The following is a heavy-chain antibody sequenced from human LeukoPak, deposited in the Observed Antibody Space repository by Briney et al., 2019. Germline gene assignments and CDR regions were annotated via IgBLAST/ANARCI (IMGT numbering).Heavy chain of an antibody. D-gene: IGHD1-7*01. J-gene: IGHJ4*02. CDR3: AKDKELELLFPAY. CDR2: LSPSGDKT. Sequence: GGSLRLSCAASGFTFSSHGMNWVRQAPGKGLEWASGLSPSGDKTNYADSVKGRFTISRDNAKNSLYLQMNSRRAEDTALYYCAKDKELELLFPAYWGQGTLVTVSS. V-gene: IGHV3-23*01. CDR1: GFTFSSHG.